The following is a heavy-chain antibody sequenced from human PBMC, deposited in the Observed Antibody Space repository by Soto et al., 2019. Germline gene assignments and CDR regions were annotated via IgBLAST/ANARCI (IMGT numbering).Heavy chain of an antibody. V-gene: IGHV4-39*01. CDR2: IYYSGST. CDR3: ARHGITMVRGVIIPWFDP. Sequence: PSETLSLTCTVSGGSISSSSYYWGWIRQPPGKGLEWIGSIYYSGSTYYNPSLKSRVTISVDTSKNQFSLKLSSVTAADTAVYYCARHGITMVRGVIIPWFDPWGQGTLVTVSS. D-gene: IGHD3-10*01. J-gene: IGHJ5*02. CDR1: GGSISSSSYY.